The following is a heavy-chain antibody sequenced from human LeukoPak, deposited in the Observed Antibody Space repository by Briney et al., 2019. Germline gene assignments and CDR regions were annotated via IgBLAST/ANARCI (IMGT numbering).Heavy chain of an antibody. CDR3: ARAWGYCSGGSCYSWYYYYYMDV. CDR2: MNPNSGNT. J-gene: IGHJ6*03. V-gene: IGHV1-8*01. D-gene: IGHD2-15*01. CDR1: GYTFTSYD. Sequence: ASVKVSCKASGYTFTSYDINWVRQATGQGLEWMGWMNPNSGNTGYAQKFQGRVTMTRNTSISTAYMGLSSLRSEDTAVYYCARAWGYCSGGSCYSWYYYYYMDVWGKGTTVTVSS.